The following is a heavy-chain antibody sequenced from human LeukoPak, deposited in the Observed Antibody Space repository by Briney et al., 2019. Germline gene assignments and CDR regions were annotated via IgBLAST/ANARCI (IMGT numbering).Heavy chain of an antibody. CDR1: GFTFSSYW. V-gene: IGHV3-7*03. Sequence: PGGSLRPSCAASGFTFSSYWMSWVRQAPGKGLEWVANIKQDGSEKYYVDSVKGRFTISRDNAKNSLYLQMNSLRAEDTAVYYCAREAPGWYSSSWFDYWGQGTLVTVSS. CDR2: IKQDGSEK. CDR3: AREAPGWYSSSWFDY. J-gene: IGHJ4*02. D-gene: IGHD6-13*01.